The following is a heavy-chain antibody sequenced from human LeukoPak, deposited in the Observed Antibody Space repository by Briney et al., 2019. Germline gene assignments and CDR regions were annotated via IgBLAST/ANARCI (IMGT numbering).Heavy chain of an antibody. D-gene: IGHD3-22*01. J-gene: IGHJ5*02. CDR1: GFTFSSYA. CDR3: AKGHYYDPDNWFDP. CDR2: ISGSGGST. V-gene: IGHV3-23*01. Sequence: PGGSLRLSCAASGFTFSSYAMSWVRQAPGKGLEWVSAISGSGGSTYYADSVKGRFTISRDSSKNTLYLQMNSLRAEDTAVYYCAKGHYYDPDNWFDPWGQGTLVTVSS.